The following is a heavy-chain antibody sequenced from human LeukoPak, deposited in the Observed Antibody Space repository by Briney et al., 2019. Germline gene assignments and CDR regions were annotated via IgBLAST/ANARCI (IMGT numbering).Heavy chain of an antibody. Sequence: PSETLSLTCTVSGYSISSGYYWGWIRQPPGKGLEWIGSIYHSGSTYYNPSLKSRVTISVDTSKNQFSLKLSSVTATDTAVYYCAREGSSSWYYYYYYMDVWGKGTTVTVSS. J-gene: IGHJ6*03. CDR3: AREGSSSWYYYYYYMDV. CDR1: GYSISSGYY. D-gene: IGHD6-13*01. V-gene: IGHV4-38-2*02. CDR2: IYHSGST.